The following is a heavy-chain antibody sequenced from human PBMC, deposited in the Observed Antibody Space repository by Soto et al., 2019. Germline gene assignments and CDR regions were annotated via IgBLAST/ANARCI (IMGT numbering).Heavy chain of an antibody. D-gene: IGHD3-10*01. CDR3: ARDPAITRVRGAQPLRYYVDY. J-gene: IGHJ4*02. CDR1: GYTFTSYY. CDR2: INPSGGST. Sequence: GASVKVSCKASGYTFTSYYMHWVRQAPGQGLEWMGIINPSGGSTSYAQKFQGRVTMTRDTSTSTVYMELSSLRSEDTAVYYCARDPAITRVRGAQPLRYYVDYWGQGTLVTVSS. V-gene: IGHV1-46*01.